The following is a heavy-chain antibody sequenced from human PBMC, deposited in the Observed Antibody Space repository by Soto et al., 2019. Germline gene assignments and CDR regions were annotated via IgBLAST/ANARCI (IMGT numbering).Heavy chain of an antibody. J-gene: IGHJ5*02. Sequence: SETLSLTCTVSGGSVSSGSYYWSWIRQPPGKGLEWIGYIYYSGSTNYNPSLKSRVTISVDTSKNQFSLKLSSVTAADTAVYYCARGIVVVPAAGNWFDPWGQGTLVTVS. V-gene: IGHV4-61*01. D-gene: IGHD2-2*01. CDR2: IYYSGST. CDR3: ARGIVVVPAAGNWFDP. CDR1: GGSVSSGSYY.